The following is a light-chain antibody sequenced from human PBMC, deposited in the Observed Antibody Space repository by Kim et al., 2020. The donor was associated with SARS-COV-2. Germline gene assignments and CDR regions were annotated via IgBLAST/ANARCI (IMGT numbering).Light chain of an antibody. J-gene: IGLJ2*01. CDR1: SSDVGSYSR. Sequence: GQSVTPACTGTSSDVGSYSRVSRHQQPARPAPMLFIYEVSNRPSVVPGRFSAAKSSNTASLTISGLQAEDEADYYRSSYTSNNTLVFGGGTQLTVL. CDR2: EVS. V-gene: IGLV2-18*02. CDR3: SSYTSNNTLV.